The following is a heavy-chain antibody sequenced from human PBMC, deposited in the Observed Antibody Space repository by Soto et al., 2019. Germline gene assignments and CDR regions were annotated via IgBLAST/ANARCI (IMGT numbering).Heavy chain of an antibody. CDR1: GGSISSGGYY. CDR3: ARSVFP. Sequence: QVQLQESGPGLMKPSQTLSLTCTVSGGSISSGGYYWNWIRQHPGKGLEWIGYIYYSGSTYYNPSLKSRVSISVDTSKNLSSLMLTSVTAADTAVYYCARSVFPWGRGTLVTVSS. V-gene: IGHV4-31*03. CDR2: IYYSGST. J-gene: IGHJ5*02.